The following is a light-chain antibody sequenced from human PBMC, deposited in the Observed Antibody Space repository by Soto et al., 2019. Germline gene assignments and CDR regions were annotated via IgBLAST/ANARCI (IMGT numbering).Light chain of an antibody. V-gene: IGLV1-51*01. CDR1: SSNIGGTS. CDR3: GSWDSSLSADV. Sequence: QTVLSQPPSLTAAAGQKVTISCSGSSSNIGGTSVSCYQQLPGTAPKLLIYDDNKRPSGIPDRFSVSKSGTSATLGITGFQTGDEANYYCGSWDSSLSADVFGTGTKVTVL. J-gene: IGLJ1*01. CDR2: DDN.